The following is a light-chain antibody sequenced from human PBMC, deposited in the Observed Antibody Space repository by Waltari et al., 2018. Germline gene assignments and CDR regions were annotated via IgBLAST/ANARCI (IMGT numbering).Light chain of an antibody. V-gene: IGKV3-15*01. Sequence: EIVMTQSPATLSVSPGESATLSCRASESVSSNLAWYQQKPGQAPRLLMYSGSTRATGIPARFSGSGSGSEFTLTISSLQSEDFAVYYCQQYNTWPPYTFGQGTKLEIK. CDR1: ESVSSN. CDR3: QQYNTWPPYT. J-gene: IGKJ2*01. CDR2: SGS.